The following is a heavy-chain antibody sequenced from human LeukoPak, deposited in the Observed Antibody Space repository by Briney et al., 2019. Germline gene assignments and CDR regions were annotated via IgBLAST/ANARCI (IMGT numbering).Heavy chain of an antibody. CDR1: GFTFSSHW. V-gene: IGHV3-21*01. CDR3: ARGDDDVWGTYRYADY. J-gene: IGHJ4*02. CDR2: ISSSSYYV. Sequence: GGSLRLSCVASGFTFSSHWMHWARQAPGKGLEWVSSISSSSYYVYSADSVKGRFTISRDNAKNSLYLQMNSLRAEDTAVYYCARGDDDVWGTYRYADYWGQGTLVAVSS. D-gene: IGHD3-16*02.